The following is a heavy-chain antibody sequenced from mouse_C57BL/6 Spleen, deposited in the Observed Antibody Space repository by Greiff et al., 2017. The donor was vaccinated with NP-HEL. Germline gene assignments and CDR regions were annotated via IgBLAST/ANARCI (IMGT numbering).Heavy chain of an antibody. Sequence: VKLQQSGAELVKPGASVKMSCKASGYTFTSYWITWVKQRPGQGLEWIGDIYPGSGSTNYNEKFKSKATLTVDTSSSTAYMQLSSLTSEDSAVYYCALYYGSRTGYFDVWGTGTTVTVSS. CDR1: GYTFTSYW. D-gene: IGHD1-1*01. CDR3: ALYYGSRTGYFDV. V-gene: IGHV1-55*01. J-gene: IGHJ1*03. CDR2: IYPGSGST.